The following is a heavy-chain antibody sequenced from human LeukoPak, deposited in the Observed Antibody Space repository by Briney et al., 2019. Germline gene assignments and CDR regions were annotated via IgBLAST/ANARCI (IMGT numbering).Heavy chain of an antibody. CDR1: GFTFTSYA. Sequence: HPGGSLRLSCAASGFTFTSYAMSWVRQAPGKGLEWVANIKQDGSEKYYVDSVKGRFTISRDNAKNSLYLQMNSLRAEDTALYYCARLRYNDFWSGHWKYYYYVDVWGKRTTVTVSS. D-gene: IGHD3-3*01. CDR2: IKQDGSEK. CDR3: ARLRYNDFWSGHWKYYYYVDV. V-gene: IGHV3-7*01. J-gene: IGHJ6*03.